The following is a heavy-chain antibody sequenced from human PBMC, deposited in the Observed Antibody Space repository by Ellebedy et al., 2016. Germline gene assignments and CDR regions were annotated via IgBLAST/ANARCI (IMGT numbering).Heavy chain of an antibody. Sequence: GESLKISCAASGFTFSSYAMHWVRQAPGKGLEWVAVISYDGSNKYYADSVKGRFTISRDNSKNTLYLQMNSLRAEDTAVYYCARTQGVATIKFGAFDIWGQGTMVTVSS. D-gene: IGHD5-12*01. CDR3: ARTQGVATIKFGAFDI. CDR2: ISYDGSNK. CDR1: GFTFSSYA. V-gene: IGHV3-30-3*01. J-gene: IGHJ3*02.